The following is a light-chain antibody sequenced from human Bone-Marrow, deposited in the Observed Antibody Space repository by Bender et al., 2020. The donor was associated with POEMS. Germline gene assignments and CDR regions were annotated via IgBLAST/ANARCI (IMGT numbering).Light chain of an antibody. J-gene: IGLJ3*02. V-gene: IGLV1-40*01. CDR1: SSNTGSGYD. CDR2: GYN. CDR3: KSYDNIVGGWV. Sequence: QSVLTQPPSVSGAPGQRVTISCTGSSSNTGSGYDINWYQHLPGTAPKLLIYGYNNRPPGVPDRFSGSKSGTAASLAITGLEAEEKGDYYCKSYDNIVGGWVFGGGTKLTV.